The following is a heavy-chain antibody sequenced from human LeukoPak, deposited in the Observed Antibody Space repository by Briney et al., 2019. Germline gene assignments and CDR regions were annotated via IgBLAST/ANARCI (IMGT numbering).Heavy chain of an antibody. J-gene: IGHJ4*02. D-gene: IGHD6-6*01. CDR3: AREGIAARRSYFDY. V-gene: IGHV4-34*01. CDR2: INHSGST. Sequence: GSLRLSCVVSGFTFSSDWMTWVRQPPGKGLEWIGEINHSGSTNYNPSLKSRVTISVDTSKNQFSLKLSSVTAADTAVYYCAREGIAARRSYFDYWGQGTLVTVSS. CDR1: GFTFSSDW.